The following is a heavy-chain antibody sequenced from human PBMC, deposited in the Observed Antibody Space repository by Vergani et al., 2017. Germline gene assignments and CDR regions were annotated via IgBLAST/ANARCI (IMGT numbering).Heavy chain of an antibody. D-gene: IGHD6-13*01. J-gene: IGHJ6*02. CDR3: ARGKLVPYYYYYGMDV. V-gene: IGHV4-34*01. CDR1: GGSFSGYF. Sequence: QVPLQQWGAGLLKPSETLSLTCAVYGGSFSGYFWSWLRQPPGKGLEWIGEVNHSGSTIYNPSLKNRVTISVDTSKNQFSLKLSSVTAADTAVYYCARGKLVPYYYYYGMDVWGQGP. CDR2: VNHSGST.